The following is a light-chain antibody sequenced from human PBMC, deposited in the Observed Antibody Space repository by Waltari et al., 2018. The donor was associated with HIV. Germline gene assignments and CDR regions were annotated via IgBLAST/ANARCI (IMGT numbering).Light chain of an antibody. CDR2: DAS. CDR3: HQFGSSTSYT. V-gene: IGKV3D-20*01. Sequence: EIVLTQSPATLSLSPWERATLSCGASQSVSNNYLAWYQQKPGLAPRLLIYDASTRATGIPDRFSGSGSGTDFTLTISRLEPEDFAVYYCHQFGSSTSYTFGQGTKLEIK. CDR1: QSVSNNY. J-gene: IGKJ2*01.